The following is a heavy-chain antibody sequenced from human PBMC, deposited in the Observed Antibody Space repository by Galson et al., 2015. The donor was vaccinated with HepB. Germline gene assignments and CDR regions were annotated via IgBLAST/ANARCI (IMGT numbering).Heavy chain of an antibody. V-gene: IGHV3-30*04. D-gene: IGHD6-25*01. CDR3: ARDRIATGAFDI. CDR2: ISYDGSNK. CDR1: GFTFSSYA. Sequence: SLRLSCAASGFTFSSYAMHWVRQTPGKGLEWVAVISYDGSNKYYADSVKGRFTISRDNSKNTLYLQMNSLRAEDTAVYYCARDRIATGAFDIWGQGTMVTVSS. J-gene: IGHJ3*02.